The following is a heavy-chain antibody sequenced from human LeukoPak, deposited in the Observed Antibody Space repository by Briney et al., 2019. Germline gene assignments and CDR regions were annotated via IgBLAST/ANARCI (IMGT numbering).Heavy chain of an antibody. D-gene: IGHD3-9*01. CDR2: IYSGGST. V-gene: IGHV3-66*01. Sequence: PGGSLRLSCAASGFTVSSNYMSWVRQAPGKGLEWVSVIYSGGSTYYADSVKGRFTISRDNSKNTLYLQMNSLRAEDTAVYYCARGLPLRYFDWFYYYYGMDVWGQGTTVTVSS. CDR3: ARGLPLRYFDWFYYYYGMDV. J-gene: IGHJ6*02. CDR1: GFTVSSNY.